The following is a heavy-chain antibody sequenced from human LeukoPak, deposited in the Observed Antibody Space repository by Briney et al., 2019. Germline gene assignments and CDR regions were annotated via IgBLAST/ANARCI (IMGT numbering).Heavy chain of an antibody. D-gene: IGHD4-23*01. CDR1: GFIFSSHD. V-gene: IGHV3-48*02. J-gene: IGHJ4*02. CDR3: ARDVRGNSFSDY. CDR2: ISTSSRI. Sequence: PVGSLRLSCAASGFIFSSHDMNWVRQAPGKGLEWVSYISTSSRIYYADSVKGRFTISRDNTKNSLYLQMHSLRDEDTALYYCARDVRGNSFSDYWGQGTLVTVSS.